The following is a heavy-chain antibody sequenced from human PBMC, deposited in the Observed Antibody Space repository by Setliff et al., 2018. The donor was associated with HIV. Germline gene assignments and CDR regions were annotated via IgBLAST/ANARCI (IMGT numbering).Heavy chain of an antibody. CDR2: IYYSGST. J-gene: IGHJ4*02. CDR3: ARRPIKGYGPFDS. Sequence: SETLSLTCTVSGGSISSNNYYWGWIRQPPGKGLEWIASIYYSGSTYYNPSLKSRITISVDTSKNQFSLKLTSVTAADTAVYYCARRPIKGYGPFDSWGPGTLVTVSS. V-gene: IGHV4-39*01. D-gene: IGHD2-15*01. CDR1: GGSISSNNYY.